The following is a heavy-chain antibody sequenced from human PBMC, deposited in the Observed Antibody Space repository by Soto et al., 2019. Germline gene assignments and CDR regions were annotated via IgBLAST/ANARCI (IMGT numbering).Heavy chain of an antibody. CDR2: ISAYNGNT. CDR1: GYTFTSYG. V-gene: IGHV1-18*01. Sequence: QVQLVQSGAEVKKPGASVKVSCKASGYTFTSYGITWVRQAPGQGLEWMGWISAYNGNTNYAQKLQGRVTMTTDTATRTAYMELRSLRSDDTAVYYCARTNYYDSSGYIQHWGQGTLVTVSS. J-gene: IGHJ1*01. CDR3: ARTNYYDSSGYIQH. D-gene: IGHD3-22*01.